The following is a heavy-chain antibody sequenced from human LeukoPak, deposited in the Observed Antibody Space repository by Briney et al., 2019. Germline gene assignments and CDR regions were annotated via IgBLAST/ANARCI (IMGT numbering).Heavy chain of an antibody. CDR3: ARYSGNPAPNYYYGMDV. Sequence: GGSLRLSCAASGFTFSSYGMHWVRQAPGKGLKWVAVIWYDGINKDYADSVRGRFTISRDNSKNTLYLQMNSLRAEDTAVYYCARYSGNPAPNYYYGMDVWGQGTTVSVSS. D-gene: IGHD2-15*01. CDR2: IWYDGINK. J-gene: IGHJ6*02. V-gene: IGHV3-33*01. CDR1: GFTFSSYG.